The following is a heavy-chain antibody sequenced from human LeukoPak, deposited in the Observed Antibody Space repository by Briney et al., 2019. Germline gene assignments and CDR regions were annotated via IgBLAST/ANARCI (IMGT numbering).Heavy chain of an antibody. CDR2: ISGSGGST. V-gene: IGHV3-23*01. CDR3: AKDLNPTVQAFDI. J-gene: IGHJ3*02. Sequence: GGSLRLSCAASGFTSSSYAMSWVRQAPGKGLEWVSAISGSGGSTYYADSVKGRFTISRDNSKNTLYLQMNSLRAEDTAVYYCAKDLNPTVQAFDIWGQGTMVTVSS. CDR1: GFTSSSYA. D-gene: IGHD4-17*01.